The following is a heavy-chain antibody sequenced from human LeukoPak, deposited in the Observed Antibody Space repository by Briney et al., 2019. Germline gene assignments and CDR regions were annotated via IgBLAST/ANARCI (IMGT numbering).Heavy chain of an antibody. V-gene: IGHV3-66*01. CDR3: ASSITGTTSLFDY. Sequence: GGSLRLSCAASGFTVSSNYMSWVRQAPGKGLEWVSVIYSGGSTYYADSVKGRFTISRDNSKNTLYLQMNSLRAEDTAVYYCASSITGTTSLFDYWGQGTLVTVSS. D-gene: IGHD1-20*01. CDR2: IYSGGST. CDR1: GFTVSSNY. J-gene: IGHJ4*02.